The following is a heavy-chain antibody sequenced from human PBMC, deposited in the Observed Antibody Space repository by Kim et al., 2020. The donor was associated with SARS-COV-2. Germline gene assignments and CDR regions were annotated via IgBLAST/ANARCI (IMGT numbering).Heavy chain of an antibody. V-gene: IGHV6-1*01. CDR1: GDSVSSNSAA. J-gene: IGHJ6*02. D-gene: IGHD6-19*01. CDR2: TYYRSKWYN. Sequence: SQTLSLTCAISGDSVSSNSAAWNWIRQSPSRGLEWLGRTYYRSKWYNDYAVSVKSRITINPDTSKNQFSLQLNSVTPEDTAVYYCARALVAVAGGRIVGANYYYYGMDVWGQGTTVTVSS. CDR3: ARALVAVAGGRIVGANYYYYGMDV.